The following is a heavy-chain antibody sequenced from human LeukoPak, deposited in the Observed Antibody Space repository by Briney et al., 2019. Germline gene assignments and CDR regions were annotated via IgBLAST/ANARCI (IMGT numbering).Heavy chain of an antibody. V-gene: IGHV1-69*04. CDR2: IIPILGIA. Sequence: SVKVSRKPSGGTFSSYAISWVRQAPGQGLEWMGRIIPILGIANYPQKFQGRVTITAEKSTSTAYMELSSLRSEDTAVYYCARDPRPYYDSSGYQTWVDYWGQGTLVTVSS. CDR1: GGTFSSYA. CDR3: ARDPRPYYDSSGYQTWVDY. J-gene: IGHJ4*02. D-gene: IGHD3-22*01.